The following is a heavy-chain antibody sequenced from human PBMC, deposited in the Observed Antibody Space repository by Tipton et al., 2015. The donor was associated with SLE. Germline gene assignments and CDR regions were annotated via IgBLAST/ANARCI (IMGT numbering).Heavy chain of an antibody. D-gene: IGHD3-3*01. Sequence: TLSLTCAVYGGSFSGYYWSWIRQPPGKGLEWIGEINHSGSTNYNPSLKSRVTISVDTSKNQFSLKLSSVTAADTAVYYCARGRVTIFGVVIIGRDAFDIWGHGTMVTVSS. V-gene: IGHV4-34*01. J-gene: IGHJ3*02. CDR3: ARGRVTIFGVVIIGRDAFDI. CDR1: GGSFSGYY. CDR2: INHSGST.